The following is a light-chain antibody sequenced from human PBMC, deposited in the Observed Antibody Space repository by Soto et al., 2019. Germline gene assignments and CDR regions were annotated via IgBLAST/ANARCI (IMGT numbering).Light chain of an antibody. Sequence: QSALTQPASVSGSPGQSITISCTGTSSDVGSHNLVSWYQQHPGQAPKLMIYEVSKRPLGVSARFSAFKSGNTASLTTSGLQAEDEADYYCCSYGGSRAVFGGGTQLTVL. CDR2: EVS. V-gene: IGLV2-23*02. CDR1: SSDVGSHNL. CDR3: CSYGGSRAV. J-gene: IGLJ7*01.